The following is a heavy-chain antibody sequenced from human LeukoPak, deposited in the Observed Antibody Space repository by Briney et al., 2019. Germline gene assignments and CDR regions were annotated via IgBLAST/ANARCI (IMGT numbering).Heavy chain of an antibody. J-gene: IGHJ4*02. Sequence: SETLSLTCTVPGSSINNYYWSWIRQPPGKGLEWIGYIYYSGSTNYNPSLKSRVTISVDTSKNQSSLKVTSVTAADTAVYYCARGGGATRGGAFDYWGQGTLVTVSS. CDR2: IYYSGST. CDR1: GSSINNYY. D-gene: IGHD3-16*01. V-gene: IGHV4-59*01. CDR3: ARGGGATRGGAFDY.